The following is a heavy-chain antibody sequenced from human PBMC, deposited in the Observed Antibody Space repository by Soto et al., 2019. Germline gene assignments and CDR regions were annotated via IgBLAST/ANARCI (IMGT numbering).Heavy chain of an antibody. CDR3: ARDKWYSQSYYFDY. CDR2: IYYSGST. J-gene: IGHJ4*02. Sequence: QVQLQESGPGLVKPSQTLSLTCTVSGGSISSGGYYWSWIRQHPGKGLEWIGYIYYSGSTYYNPSLKSRVTISVDTSKNQFSLKLSSVTAADTAVYYCARDKWYSQSYYFDYWGQGTLVTVSS. D-gene: IGHD2-15*01. V-gene: IGHV4-31*03. CDR1: GGSISSGGYY.